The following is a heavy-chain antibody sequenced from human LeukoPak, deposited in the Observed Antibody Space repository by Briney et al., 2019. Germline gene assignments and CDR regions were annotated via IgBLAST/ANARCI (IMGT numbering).Heavy chain of an antibody. V-gene: IGHV1-46*01. CDR2: INPSGGST. D-gene: IGHD3-9*01. Sequence: ASVKVSCKASGYTFTSYYMHWVRQAPRQGLEWMGIINPSGGSTSYAQKFQGRVTMTRDTSTSTVYMELSSLRSEDTAVYYCARTKPPRDILTGYSYGMDVWGQGTTVTVSS. J-gene: IGHJ6*02. CDR3: ARTKPPRDILTGYSYGMDV. CDR1: GYTFTSYY.